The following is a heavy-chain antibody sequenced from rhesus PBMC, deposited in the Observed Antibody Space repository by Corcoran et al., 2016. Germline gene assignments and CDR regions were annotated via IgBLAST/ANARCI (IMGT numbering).Heavy chain of an antibody. J-gene: IGHJ4*01. CDR2: ISYDGSKK. D-gene: IGHD5-42*01. Sequence: EVQLVESEGGLVQPGGSLRLSCAASGFPFRSYGLHWVRQAPGKGLAGVALISYDGSKKDYADSVKDRCTISRDNSKNMLYLQMNNLKLEDAAVDYWARERGDAMGYWGQGVLVTVSS. V-gene: IGHV3-54*02. CDR1: GFPFRSYG. CDR3: ARERGDAMGY.